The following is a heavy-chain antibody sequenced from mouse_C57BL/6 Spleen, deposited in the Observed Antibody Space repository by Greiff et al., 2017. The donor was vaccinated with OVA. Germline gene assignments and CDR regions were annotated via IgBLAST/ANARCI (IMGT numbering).Heavy chain of an antibody. CDR1: GYTFTDYY. CDR2: INPNNGGT. CDR3: ARSPDYCAVGY. V-gene: IGHV1-26*01. J-gene: IGHJ4*01. Sequence: EVQLQQPGPELVKPGASVKISCKASGYTFTDYYMNWVKQSHGKSLEWIGDINPNNGGTSYNQKFKGKATLTVDKSSSTAYMELRSLTSEDSAVYYCARSPDYCAVGYWGQGTSVTVSS.